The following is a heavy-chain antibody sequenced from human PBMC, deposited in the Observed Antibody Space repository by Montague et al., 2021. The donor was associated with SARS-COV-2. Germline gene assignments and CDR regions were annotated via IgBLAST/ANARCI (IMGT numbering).Heavy chain of an antibody. D-gene: IGHD6-13*01. CDR1: GGSISSYY. CDR2: ICYSGST. Sequence: SETLSLTCTVSGGSISSYYWSWIRQPPGKGLEWIGYICYSGSTXXXPSXXXRVTISVDTSKNQFSLKLSSVTAADTAVYYCARDLVERSSWGTYYYYGMDVWGQGTTVTVSS. V-gene: IGHV4-59*01. CDR3: ARDLVERSSWGTYYYYGMDV. J-gene: IGHJ6*02.